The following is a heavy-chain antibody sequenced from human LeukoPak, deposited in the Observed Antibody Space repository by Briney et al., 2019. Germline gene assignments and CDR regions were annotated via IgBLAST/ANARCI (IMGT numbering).Heavy chain of an antibody. Sequence: GASVKVSCKASGYIFTSYDINWVRQATGQGLEWMGWMNPNSGNTGYAQKFQGRVTITRNTSISTAYMELSSLRSEDTAVYYCTRGSSGLERPGYYYYYYMDVWGKGTTVTVSS. D-gene: IGHD1-1*01. CDR1: GYIFTSYD. J-gene: IGHJ6*03. CDR2: MNPNSGNT. V-gene: IGHV1-8*03. CDR3: TRGSSGLERPGYYYYYYMDV.